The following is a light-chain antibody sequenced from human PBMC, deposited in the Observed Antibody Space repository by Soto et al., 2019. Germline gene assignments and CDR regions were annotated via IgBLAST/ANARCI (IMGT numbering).Light chain of an antibody. V-gene: IGKV3-20*01. CDR2: GAS. CDR3: QQYGSSLYT. Sequence: EIVLTQSPGTLSLSPGERATLSCRASQSVSSAYLAWYQQIPGQAPRLLIYGASSRATGIPDRFSGSGSGTDFTLTISGLERDGIASYYCQQYGSSLYTFGQGTKLEIK. CDR1: QSVSSAY. J-gene: IGKJ2*01.